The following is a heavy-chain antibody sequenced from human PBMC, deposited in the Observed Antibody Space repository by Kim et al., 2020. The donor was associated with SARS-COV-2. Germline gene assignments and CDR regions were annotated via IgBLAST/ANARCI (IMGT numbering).Heavy chain of an antibody. CDR3: AKDFSSSCLAFDY. Sequence: GGSLRLSCAASGFTFDDYAMHWVRQAPGKGLEWVSGISWNSGSIGYADSVKGRFTISRDNAKNSLYLQMNSLRAEDTALYYCAKDFSSSCLAFDYWGQGT. J-gene: IGHJ4*02. V-gene: IGHV3-9*01. D-gene: IGHD6-13*01. CDR1: GFTFDDYA. CDR2: ISWNSGSI.